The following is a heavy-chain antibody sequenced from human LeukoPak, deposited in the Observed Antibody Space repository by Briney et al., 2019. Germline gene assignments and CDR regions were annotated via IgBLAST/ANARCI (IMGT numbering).Heavy chain of an antibody. CDR3: ATYSSGWPGAFDI. V-gene: IGHV1-69*06. J-gene: IGHJ3*02. CDR1: GGTFTSYA. D-gene: IGHD6-19*01. CDR2: IIPIFGTA. Sequence: ASVKVSCKASGGTFTSYAISWVRQAPGQGLEWMGGIIPIFGTADYAQKFQGRVTMTEDTSTDTAYMELSSLRSEDTAVYYCATYSSGWPGAFDIWGQGTMVSVSS.